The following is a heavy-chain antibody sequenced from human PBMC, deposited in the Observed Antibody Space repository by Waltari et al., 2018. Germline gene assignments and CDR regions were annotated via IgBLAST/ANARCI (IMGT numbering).Heavy chain of an antibody. J-gene: IGHJ6*02. CDR2: SYTSGRT. CDR1: GGSISSGNYY. D-gene: IGHD5-12*01. V-gene: IGHV4-61*02. CDR3: ARDGYNRDYYAHGMDV. Sequence: QVQLQESCPVLVKPSQTRSLTCPVSGGSISSGNYYWHWIRQPAGKRLEWIGRSYTSGRTNYVPSPKSGLIISVDTAKNQFSLTLRCWAAADTAQYYGARDGYNRDYYAHGMDVWGQGTTVTVSS.